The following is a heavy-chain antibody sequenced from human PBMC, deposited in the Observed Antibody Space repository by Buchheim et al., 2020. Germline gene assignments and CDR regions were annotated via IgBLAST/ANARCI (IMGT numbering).Heavy chain of an antibody. J-gene: IGHJ5*02. CDR1: GFTFSSYA. CDR2: ISGSGGST. D-gene: IGHD2-2*01. Sequence: EVQLLESGGGLVQPGGSLRLSCAASGFTFSSYAMSWVRQAPGKGLEWVSAISGSGGSTYYADSVKGRFTISRDNSKNTLYLQMNSLRAEDTAVYYCAKDRYCSSTSCYLGEPNWFDPWGQGTL. V-gene: IGHV3-23*01. CDR3: AKDRYCSSTSCYLGEPNWFDP.